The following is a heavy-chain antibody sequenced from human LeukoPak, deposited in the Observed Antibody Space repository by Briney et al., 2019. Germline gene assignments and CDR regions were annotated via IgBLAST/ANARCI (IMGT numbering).Heavy chain of an antibody. CDR2: ISAYNGST. Sequence: ASVKVSCKASGYTFTRYGISWVRQAPGQGLEWMGWISAYNGSTNYAQKLQGRVTMTTDTSTSTAYMELRSLRSDDTAVYYCARGDKYSSSWQNYYYYMDVWGKGTTVTISS. CDR1: GYTFTRYG. V-gene: IGHV1-18*01. D-gene: IGHD6-13*01. CDR3: ARGDKYSSSWQNYYYYMDV. J-gene: IGHJ6*03.